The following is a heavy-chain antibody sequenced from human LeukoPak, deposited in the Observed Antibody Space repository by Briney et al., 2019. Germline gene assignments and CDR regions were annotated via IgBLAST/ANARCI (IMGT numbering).Heavy chain of an antibody. D-gene: IGHD6-13*01. Sequence: KPSETLSLTCTVSGYSISNGYYWGWIRQPPGKELEGIGNIYHSGSTYYNPSLKSRVTISVDTSKNQFSLKLSSVTAADTAVYYCARVYSRSWYRGRGWFDPWGQGTLVTVSS. CDR2: IYHSGST. CDR1: GYSISNGYY. J-gene: IGHJ5*02. V-gene: IGHV4-38-2*02. CDR3: ARVYSRSWYRGRGWFDP.